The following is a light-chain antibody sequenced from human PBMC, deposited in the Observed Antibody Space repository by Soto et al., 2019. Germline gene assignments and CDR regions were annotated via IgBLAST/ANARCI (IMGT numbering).Light chain of an antibody. CDR2: EVS. Sequence: QSALTQPASVSGSPGQSITISCTGTSGDIGGYHYVSWYQQHPGKAPKLMIYEVSTRPSGVSNRFSGTKSGNSSSLTISGLQAEDEADYDCSAYTSTTLWVFGPGTNVTVL. CDR1: SGDIGGYHY. J-gene: IGLJ1*01. CDR3: SAYTSTTLWV. V-gene: IGLV2-14*01.